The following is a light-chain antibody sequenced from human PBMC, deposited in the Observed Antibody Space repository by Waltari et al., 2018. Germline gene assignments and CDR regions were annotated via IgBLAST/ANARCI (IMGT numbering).Light chain of an antibody. V-gene: IGKV3-11*01. Sequence: EIVLTQSPCTMSLSPGERANISCRASQSVTRYLAWYQQKPGLAPRLLIYDTSNRATGIPARFIGSGSGTDFSLTITSLESEDFAVYYCQQRANWPLTFGGGTKVEIK. CDR3: QQRANWPLT. CDR2: DTS. CDR1: QSVTRY. J-gene: IGKJ4*01.